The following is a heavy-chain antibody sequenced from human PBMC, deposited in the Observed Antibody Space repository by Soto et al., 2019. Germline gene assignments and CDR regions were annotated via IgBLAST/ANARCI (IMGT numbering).Heavy chain of an antibody. CDR2: IYYSGST. Sequence: SETLSLTCTVPGGSISSYYWSWIRQPPGKGLEWIGYIYYSGSTNYNPSLKSRVTISVDTSKNQFSLKLSSVTAADTAVYYCAGVVPAADYGMDVWGQGTTVTVSS. CDR3: AGVVPAADYGMDV. V-gene: IGHV4-59*01. D-gene: IGHD2-2*01. CDR1: GGSISSYY. J-gene: IGHJ6*02.